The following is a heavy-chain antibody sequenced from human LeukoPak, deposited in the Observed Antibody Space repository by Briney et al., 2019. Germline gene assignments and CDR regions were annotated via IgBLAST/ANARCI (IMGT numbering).Heavy chain of an antibody. D-gene: IGHD6-13*01. J-gene: IGHJ4*02. CDR1: GGSISSYY. Sequence: SETLSLTCTVSGGSISSYYWSWIRQPPGKGLEWIGYIYYSGSTNYNPSLTSRVTVSVDTSTNQFSLKLSSVTAADTAVYYCARVVSSSWFGSPYYFDYWGQGTLVTVSS. CDR3: ARVVSSSWFGSPYYFDY. CDR2: IYYSGST. V-gene: IGHV4-59*08.